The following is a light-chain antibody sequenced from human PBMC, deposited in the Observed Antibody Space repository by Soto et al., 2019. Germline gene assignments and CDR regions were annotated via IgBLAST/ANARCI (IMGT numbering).Light chain of an antibody. CDR2: EVS. J-gene: IGLJ3*02. V-gene: IGLV2-14*01. CDR3: AAWDDSLSGRV. Sequence: QSALTQPASVSGSPGQSITISCTGTGSDVGSYKYVSWYQQHPGKAPKLIIFEVSNRPSGVSDRFSGSKSGNRASLTISGLQAEDEADYYCAAWDDSLSGRVFGGGTKLTVL. CDR1: GSDVGSYKY.